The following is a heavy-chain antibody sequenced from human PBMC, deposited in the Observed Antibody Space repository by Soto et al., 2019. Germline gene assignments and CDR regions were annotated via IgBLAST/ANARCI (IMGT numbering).Heavy chain of an antibody. CDR1: GFTFSSYG. V-gene: IGHV3-30*03. CDR3: ASDRRFERATTIGVLDY. D-gene: IGHD1-26*01. J-gene: IGHJ4*02. Sequence: QVQLVESGGGVVQPGRSLRLSCAASGFTFSSYGMHWVRQAPGKGLEWVAVISYDENNKYYADSVKGRFTISRDNSKKMLYLQMNSLRGEDTAVYYCASDRRFERATTIGVLDYWGQGTLVTVS. CDR2: ISYDENNK.